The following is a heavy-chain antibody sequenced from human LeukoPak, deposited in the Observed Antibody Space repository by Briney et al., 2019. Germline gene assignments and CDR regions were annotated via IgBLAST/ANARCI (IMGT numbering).Heavy chain of an antibody. J-gene: IGHJ4*02. CDR3: ARVGGDYVDY. V-gene: IGHV4-59*01. CDR2: SYHSGGT. CDR1: GGSISSYY. D-gene: IGHD1-26*01. Sequence: SETLSLTCTVSGGSISSYYWSWLRQPPGKGLEWIGYSYHSGGTNYNPSLKSRVTMSVDTSKNQFSLKLSSVTAADTAVYYCARVGGDYVDYWGQGTLVTVSS.